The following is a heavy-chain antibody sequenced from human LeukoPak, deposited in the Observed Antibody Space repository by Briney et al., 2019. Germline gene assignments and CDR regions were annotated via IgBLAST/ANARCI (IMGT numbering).Heavy chain of an antibody. Sequence: SVKVSCKASGGTFSSYAISWVRQAPGQGLEWMGRIIPILGIANYAQKFQGRVTITADKSTSTAYMELSSLRSEDTAVYYCASGYSYGCEGYYGMDVWGQGTTVTVSS. CDR3: ASGYSYGCEGYYGMDV. CDR1: GGTFSSYA. CDR2: IIPILGIA. V-gene: IGHV1-69*04. D-gene: IGHD5-18*01. J-gene: IGHJ6*02.